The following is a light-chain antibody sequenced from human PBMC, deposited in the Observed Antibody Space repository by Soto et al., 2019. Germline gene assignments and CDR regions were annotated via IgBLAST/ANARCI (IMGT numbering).Light chain of an antibody. CDR2: DVS. CDR3: NSYTTNSIPGYV. Sequence: QSALTQPASVSGSPGQSITVSCTGTSSDVVGYNYVSWYQQHPGKAPKLIIYDVSNRPSGVSNRFSGSKSGNTASLTISGLQAEDEADYYCNSYTTNSIPGYVFGTGTNVTVL. V-gene: IGLV2-14*01. CDR1: SSDVVGYNY. J-gene: IGLJ1*01.